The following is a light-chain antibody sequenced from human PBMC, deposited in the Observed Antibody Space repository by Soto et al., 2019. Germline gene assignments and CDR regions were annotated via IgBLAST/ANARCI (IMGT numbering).Light chain of an antibody. V-gene: IGKV3-20*01. CDR2: GAS. CDR1: QSVSSSY. CDR3: QQYGSSLLFT. Sequence: EIVLTQSPGTLSLSPGERATLSCRASQSVSSSYLAWYQQKPGQAPRLLIYGASSRATGIPDRFRGSGSGTDFTLTISILEHEDFAVYYCQQYGSSLLFTFGPGTKVDIK. J-gene: IGKJ3*01.